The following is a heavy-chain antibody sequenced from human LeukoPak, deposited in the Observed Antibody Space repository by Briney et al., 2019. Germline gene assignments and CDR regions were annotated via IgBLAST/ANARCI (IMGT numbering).Heavy chain of an antibody. CDR2: FDPEDGET. CDR1: GYTLTELS. CDR3: ATDGSMIRGKYYYYGMDV. J-gene: IGHJ6*02. D-gene: IGHD3-16*01. Sequence: GASVKVSCKVSGYTLTELSMHWVRQAPGKGLEWIGGFDPEDGETIYAQKFQGRVTMTEDTSTDTAYMELSSLRSEDTAVYYCATDGSMIRGKYYYYGMDVWGQGTTVTVSS. V-gene: IGHV1-24*01.